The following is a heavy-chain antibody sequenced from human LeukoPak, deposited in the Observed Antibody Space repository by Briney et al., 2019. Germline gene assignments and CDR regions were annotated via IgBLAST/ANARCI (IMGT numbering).Heavy chain of an antibody. CDR1: GFTFSTYA. Sequence: PGGSLRLSCAASGFTFSTYAMSWVRQAPGKGLEWVSAISGSVDSTYYADSVKGRFTIPRDNSKNTLYLQMNSLRAEDTAVYYCANGAVAGYYYYYGMDVWGKGTTVTVSS. CDR3: ANGAVAGYYYYYGMDV. J-gene: IGHJ6*04. D-gene: IGHD6-19*01. CDR2: ISGSVDST. V-gene: IGHV3-23*01.